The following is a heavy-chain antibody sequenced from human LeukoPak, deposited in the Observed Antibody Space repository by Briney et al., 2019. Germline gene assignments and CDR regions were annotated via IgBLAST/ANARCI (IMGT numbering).Heavy chain of an antibody. V-gene: IGHV4-39*07. Sequence: SGTLSLTCTVSGGSISSSSYYWGWIRQPPGKGLEWIGSIYYSGSTYYNPSLKSRVTISVDRSKNQFSLKLSSVTAADTAVYYCATRERGSSSVDYWGQGTLVTVSS. J-gene: IGHJ4*02. CDR1: GGSISSSSYY. D-gene: IGHD6-6*01. CDR2: IYYSGST. CDR3: ATRERGSSSVDY.